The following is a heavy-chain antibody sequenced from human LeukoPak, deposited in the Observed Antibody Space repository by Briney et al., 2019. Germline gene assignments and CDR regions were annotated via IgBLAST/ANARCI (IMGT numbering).Heavy chain of an antibody. Sequence: PGGSLRLSCAASGFTFSSYGMHWVRQAPGKGLEWVAVIWYDGSNKYYADSVKGRFTISRDNSKNTLYLQMNSLRAEDTAVYYCARPPPYCGGDCYSFDCWGQGTLVIVSS. V-gene: IGHV3-33*01. CDR2: IWYDGSNK. CDR1: GFTFSSYG. CDR3: ARPPPYCGGDCYSFDC. D-gene: IGHD2-21*02. J-gene: IGHJ4*02.